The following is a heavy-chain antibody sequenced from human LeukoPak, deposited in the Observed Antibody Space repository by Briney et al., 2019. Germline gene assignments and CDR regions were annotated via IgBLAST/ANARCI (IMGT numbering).Heavy chain of an antibody. V-gene: IGHV3-48*01. CDR3: AKAVVISGYYFDY. Sequence: GGSLRLSCAASGFTFSSYSMNWVRQAPGKRLEWVSYISSSSSTIYYADSVKGRFTISRDNSKNTLYLQMNSLRAEDTAVYYCAKAVVISGYYFDYWGQGTLVTVSS. CDR1: GFTFSSYS. CDR2: ISSSSSTI. D-gene: IGHD3-22*01. J-gene: IGHJ4*02.